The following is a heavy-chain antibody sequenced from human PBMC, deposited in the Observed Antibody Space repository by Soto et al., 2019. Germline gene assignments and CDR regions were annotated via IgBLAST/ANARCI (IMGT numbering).Heavy chain of an antibody. D-gene: IGHD3-22*01. J-gene: IGHJ3*02. CDR2: IYQIGST. CDR3: AREFLFYDSDGFSWDDAFDI. V-gene: IGHV4-30-2*01. Sequence: QMHLQESGSGLVKPSQTLSLTCAVSGGSLSSSAYSWSWIRQPPGKGLEWIGFIYQIGSTYYNPSLKGRVTISLDRPKNQFSLKLCSVTAADTAVYYCAREFLFYDSDGFSWDDAFDIWGQGTMVTVSS. CDR1: GGSLSSSAYS.